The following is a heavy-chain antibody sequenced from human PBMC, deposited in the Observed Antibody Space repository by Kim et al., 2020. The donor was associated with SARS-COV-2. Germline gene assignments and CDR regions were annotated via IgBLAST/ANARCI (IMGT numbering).Heavy chain of an antibody. D-gene: IGHD5-12*01. CDR2: IIPIFGTA. CDR3: ASGGRIVAIYYYGIDV. V-gene: IGHV1-69*13. CDR1: GGTFSSYA. Sequence: SVKVSCKASGGTFSSYAISWVRQAPGQGLEWMGGIIPIFGTANYAQKFQGRVTITADESTSTAYMELSSLRSEDTAVYYCASGGRIVAIYYYGIDVWGQGTTVTVSS. J-gene: IGHJ6*02.